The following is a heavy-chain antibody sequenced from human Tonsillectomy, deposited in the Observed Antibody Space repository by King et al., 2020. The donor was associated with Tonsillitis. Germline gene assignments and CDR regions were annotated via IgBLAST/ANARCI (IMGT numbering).Heavy chain of an antibody. Sequence: VQLQESGPGLVKPSQTLSLTCTVSGGSISSGSYYWSWIRQPAGKGLEWIGRIYTSGSTRYNSSLKSRVTMSVDTSKNQFSLMLSSVTAADTAVYYCARLLRIVVIKSWDAFDIWGQGTMVTVSS. J-gene: IGHJ3*02. CDR1: GGSISSGSYY. D-gene: IGHD3-22*01. CDR2: IYTSGST. V-gene: IGHV4-61*02. CDR3: ARLLRIVVIKSWDAFDI.